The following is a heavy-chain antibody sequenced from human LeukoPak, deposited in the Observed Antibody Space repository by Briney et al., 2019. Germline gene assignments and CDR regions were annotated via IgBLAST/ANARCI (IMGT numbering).Heavy chain of an antibody. V-gene: IGHV3-9*01. D-gene: IGHD3-3*01. J-gene: IGHJ4*02. CDR1: GFTFSSYW. Sequence: PGGSLRLSCAASGFTFSSYWMHWVRQAPGKGLEWVSGISWNSGSIGYADSVKGRFTISRDNAKNSLYLQMNSLRAEDTALYYCAKDGVYDFWSGYYPAYFGYWGQGTLVTVSS. CDR3: AKDGVYDFWSGYYPAYFGY. CDR2: ISWNSGSI.